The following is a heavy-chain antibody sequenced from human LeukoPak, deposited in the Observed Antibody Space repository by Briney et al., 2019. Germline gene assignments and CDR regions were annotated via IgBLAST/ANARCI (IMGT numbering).Heavy chain of an antibody. Sequence: GSLRLSCAASGFTFSSYAMSWVRQAPGKGLEWVSAISGSGGSTYYADSVKGRFTISRDNSKNTLYLQMNSLRAEDTAVYYCAKVGVQEDTAMDFDYWGQGTLVTVSS. V-gene: IGHV3-23*01. D-gene: IGHD5-18*01. CDR3: AKVGVQEDTAMDFDY. J-gene: IGHJ4*02. CDR1: GFTFSSYA. CDR2: ISGSGGST.